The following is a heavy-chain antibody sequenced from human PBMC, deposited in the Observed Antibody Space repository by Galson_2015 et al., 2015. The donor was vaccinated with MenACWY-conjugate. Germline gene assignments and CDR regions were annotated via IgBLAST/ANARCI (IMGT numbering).Heavy chain of an antibody. V-gene: IGHV4-61*09. CDR3: AREFHY. Sequence: TLSLTCTVSGGSVNTGDSYWCWIRQPAGKELERIGQIYPSGNTNYNPSLRSGVTISLDTSKNQFSLKLNSVTAADTAVYYCAREFHYWDQGILVTVSS. CDR2: IYPSGNT. J-gene: IGHJ4*02. CDR1: GGSVNTGDSY.